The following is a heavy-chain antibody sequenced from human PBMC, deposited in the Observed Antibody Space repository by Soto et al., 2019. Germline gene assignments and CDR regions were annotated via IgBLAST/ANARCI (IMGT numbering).Heavy chain of an antibody. J-gene: IGHJ2*01. V-gene: IGHV1-8*01. D-gene: IGHD1-7*01. Sequence: ASVKVSCKASGYTFTSYDINWVRQATGQGLEWMGWMNPNSGNTGYAQKFQGRVTMTRNTSISTAYMELSSLRSEDTAVYYCARVPSNYVKAWWYFDLWGRGTLVTVSS. CDR1: GYTFTSYD. CDR3: ARVPSNYVKAWWYFDL. CDR2: MNPNSGNT.